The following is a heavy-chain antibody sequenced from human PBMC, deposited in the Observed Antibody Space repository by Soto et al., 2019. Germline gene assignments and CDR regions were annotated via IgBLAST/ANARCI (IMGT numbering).Heavy chain of an antibody. Sequence: ASVKVSCKASGYTFTSYGISWVRQAPGQGLEWMGWISAYNGNTNYAQKLQGRVTMTTDTSTSTAYMELRSLRSDDTAVYYCARPYYYDSSGSYYFDYWGQGTLVTVS. CDR3: ARPYYYDSSGSYYFDY. V-gene: IGHV1-18*01. CDR2: ISAYNGNT. J-gene: IGHJ4*02. D-gene: IGHD3-22*01. CDR1: GYTFTSYG.